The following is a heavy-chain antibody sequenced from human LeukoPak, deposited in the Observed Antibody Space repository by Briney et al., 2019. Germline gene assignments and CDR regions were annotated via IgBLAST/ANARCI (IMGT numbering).Heavy chain of an antibody. J-gene: IGHJ6*04. D-gene: IGHD3-10*02. V-gene: IGHV3-21*01. CDR2: ISSSSSYI. CDR1: GFTYSSYS. Sequence: GGSLRLSCAASGFTYSSYSMNWVRQAPGKGLEWVSSISSSSSYIYYADSVKGRFTISRDNAKNSLYLQMNSLRAEDTAVYYCAELGITMIGGVWGKGTTVTISS. CDR3: AELGITMIGGV.